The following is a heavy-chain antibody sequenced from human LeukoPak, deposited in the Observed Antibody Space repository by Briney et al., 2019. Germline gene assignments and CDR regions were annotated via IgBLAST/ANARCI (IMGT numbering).Heavy chain of an antibody. CDR1: GGSISSYY. Sequence: SETLSLTCTVSGGSISSYYWRWIRQPAGKGLEWIGRMYSSGSTNYNPSLKSRVTMSVDTSKNQFTLKLSSVTAADTAVYYCARDEGLTGTQNYYYYYYMDVWGKGTTVTVSS. D-gene: IGHD1-7*01. CDR2: MYSSGST. J-gene: IGHJ6*03. V-gene: IGHV4-4*07. CDR3: ARDEGLTGTQNYYYYYYMDV.